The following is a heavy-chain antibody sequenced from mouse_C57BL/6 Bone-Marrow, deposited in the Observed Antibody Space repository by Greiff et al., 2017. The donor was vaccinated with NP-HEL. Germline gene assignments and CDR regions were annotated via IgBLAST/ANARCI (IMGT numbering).Heavy chain of an antibody. J-gene: IGHJ1*03. CDR1: GYTFTSYW. V-gene: IGHV1-55*01. CDR3: ARYGYDVGDFDV. Sequence: VQLQQPGAELVKPGASVKMSCKASGYTFTSYWITWVKQRPGQGLEWIGDIYPGSGSTNYNEKFKSKATLTVDTASSTAYMQLSSLTSEDSAVYYCARYGYDVGDFDVWGTGTTVTVSS. CDR2: IYPGSGST. D-gene: IGHD2-2*01.